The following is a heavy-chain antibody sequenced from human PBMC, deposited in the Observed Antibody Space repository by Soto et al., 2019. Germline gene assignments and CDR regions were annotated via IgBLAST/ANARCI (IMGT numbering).Heavy chain of an antibody. D-gene: IGHD4-17*01. Sequence: QAHLVQSGPEVKKPGASVKVSCKGSGYIFTSYGIAWVRQAPGQGLEWMRWISAHNGKTEYAQKFQGRVTVTRDTSTSTAYLELRSLRSDDTALYYCARGRYGDYWGKGALVTVSS. CDR2: ISAHNGKT. CDR3: ARGRYGDY. V-gene: IGHV1-18*01. CDR1: GYIFTSYG. J-gene: IGHJ4*02.